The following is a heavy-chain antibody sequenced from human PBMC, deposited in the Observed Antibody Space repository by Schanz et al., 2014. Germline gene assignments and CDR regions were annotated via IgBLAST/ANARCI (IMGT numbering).Heavy chain of an antibody. D-gene: IGHD3-22*01. CDR3: ARGDRIVDY. V-gene: IGHV1-2*06. J-gene: IGHJ4*02. Sequence: QVQLVQSGAEVKKPGASVKVSCKASGYTLTNFDINWVRQAPGQGLEWVGRINPNSGGANYAQKFQGRVTMTTDTSVSTAYMELSRLTSDDTAVYYCARGDRIVDYWGQGTLVTVSS. CDR1: GYTLTNFD. CDR2: INPNSGGA.